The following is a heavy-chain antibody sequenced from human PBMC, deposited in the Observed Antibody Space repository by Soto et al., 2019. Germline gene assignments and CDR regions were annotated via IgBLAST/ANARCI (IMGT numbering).Heavy chain of an antibody. CDR1: GFTFSGSA. CDR3: AKDYYDILTGYYIEYFQH. J-gene: IGHJ1*01. CDR2: IRSKANSYAT. Sequence: GGSLRLSCAASGFTFSGSAMHWVRQASGKGLEWVGRIRSKANSYATAYAASVKGRFTISRDDSKNTAYLQMNSLKTEDTAVYYCAKDYYDILTGYYIEYFQHWGQGTLVTVSS. D-gene: IGHD3-9*01. V-gene: IGHV3-73*01.